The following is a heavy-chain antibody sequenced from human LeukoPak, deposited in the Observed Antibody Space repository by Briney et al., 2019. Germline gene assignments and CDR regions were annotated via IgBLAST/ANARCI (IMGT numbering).Heavy chain of an antibody. Sequence: SETLSLTCAVYGGSFSGYYWSWIRQPPGKGLEWIGEINHSGSTNYNPSLKSRVTISVDTSENQFSLKLSSVTAADTAVYYCARAYGYSSGWYFYFDYWGQGTLVTVSS. V-gene: IGHV4-34*01. J-gene: IGHJ4*02. CDR1: GGSFSGYY. CDR2: INHSGST. D-gene: IGHD6-19*01. CDR3: ARAYGYSSGWYFYFDY.